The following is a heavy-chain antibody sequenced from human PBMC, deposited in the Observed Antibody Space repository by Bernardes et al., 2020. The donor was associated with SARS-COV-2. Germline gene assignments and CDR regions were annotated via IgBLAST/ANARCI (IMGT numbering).Heavy chain of an antibody. Sequence: SATLSLTCTVSGGSIRSSYWSWIRQPAGQGLEWIGRIYTSGSTNYNPSLKSRVTMSVDTSKNQFSLKLSSVTAADTAVYYCARALAYYDILTGYYQPLNWFDPWGQGTLVTVYS. CDR2: IYTSGST. D-gene: IGHD3-9*01. J-gene: IGHJ5*02. CDR3: ARALAYYDILTGYYQPLNWFDP. V-gene: IGHV4-4*07. CDR1: GGSIRSSY.